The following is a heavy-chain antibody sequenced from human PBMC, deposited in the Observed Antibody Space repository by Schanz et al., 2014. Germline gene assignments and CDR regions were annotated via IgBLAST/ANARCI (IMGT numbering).Heavy chain of an antibody. CDR2: IIPILGIA. CDR3: ASSGAGYSSSWDFDY. V-gene: IGHV1-69*10. Sequence: QVQLVQSGAEVKKPGASVKVSCKASGYTFSSYGLNWVRQAPGQGLEWMGWIIPILGIANYAQKFQGRVTITADKSTFTAYMDVSSLRSEDTAVYYCASSGAGYSSSWDFDYWGQGTLVTVSS. CDR1: GYTFSSYG. J-gene: IGHJ4*02. D-gene: IGHD6-13*01.